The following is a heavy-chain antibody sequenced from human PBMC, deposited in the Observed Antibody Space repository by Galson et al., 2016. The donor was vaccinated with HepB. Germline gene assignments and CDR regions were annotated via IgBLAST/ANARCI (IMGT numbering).Heavy chain of an antibody. CDR2: ISTSGTT. Sequence: TLSLTCTVSGGSIISGSHYWTWIRQPAGKGLEWIGGISTSGTTKYNPSLRSRVTISADTSKTQLSLKLSSVPASDTAMYYCARMPDSWGQGTLVTVSS. CDR3: ARMPDS. J-gene: IGHJ4*02. D-gene: IGHD2-2*01. V-gene: IGHV4-61*02. CDR1: GGSIISGSHY.